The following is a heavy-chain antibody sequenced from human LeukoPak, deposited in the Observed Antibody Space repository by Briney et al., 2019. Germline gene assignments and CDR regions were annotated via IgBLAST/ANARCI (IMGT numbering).Heavy chain of an antibody. Sequence: GGSLSLSCAASGFTVSSNYMSWVRQAPGKGLEWISVLYSGGSTYYADSVKGRFTISRDNSKNTLYLQMNSLRAEDMAVYYCARLSIAARPVAPGDYYMDVWGKGTTVTVSS. CDR1: GFTVSSNY. CDR2: LYSGGST. CDR3: ARLSIAARPVAPGDYYMDV. J-gene: IGHJ6*03. V-gene: IGHV3-53*01. D-gene: IGHD6-6*01.